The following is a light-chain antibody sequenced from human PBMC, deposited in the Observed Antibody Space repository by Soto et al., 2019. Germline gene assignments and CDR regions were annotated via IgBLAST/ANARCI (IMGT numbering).Light chain of an antibody. CDR1: SSDVGGYNY. Sequence: QSALTQPASVSGSPGQSITISCTGTSSDVGGYNYVSWYQQHPGKAPKLMIYEVSNRPSGVSNRFSGSKSGNTASLTISGLQAEDDADYYCSSYTSSSTPYVFGTGNKLTVL. CDR2: EVS. J-gene: IGLJ1*01. V-gene: IGLV2-14*01. CDR3: SSYTSSSTPYV.